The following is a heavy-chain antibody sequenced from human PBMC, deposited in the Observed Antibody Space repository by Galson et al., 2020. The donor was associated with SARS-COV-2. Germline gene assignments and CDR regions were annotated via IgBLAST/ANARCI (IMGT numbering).Heavy chain of an antibody. V-gene: IGHV3-33*01. CDR1: GFTFSSYG. CDR2: IWYDGSNK. J-gene: IGHJ6*02. Sequence: GESLKISCAASGFTFSSYGMHWVRQAPGKGLEWVAVIWYDGSNKYYADSVKGRFTISRDNSKNTLYLQMNSLRAEDTAVYYWAGEITMLYGMDVWGQGTTVPVPS. CDR3: AGEITMLYGMDV. D-gene: IGHD3-10*02.